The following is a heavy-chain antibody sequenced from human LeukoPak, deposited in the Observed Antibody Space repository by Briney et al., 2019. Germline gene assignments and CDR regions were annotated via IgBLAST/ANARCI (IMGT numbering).Heavy chain of an antibody. CDR2: IKQDGSEK. J-gene: IGHJ4*02. V-gene: IGHV3-7*01. CDR3: ASHYYGSGTYYRGHYFDY. Sequence: PGGSLRLSCAASGFTFSSYWMSWVRQAPGKGLEWVANIKQDGSEKYYVDSVKGRFTISRDNAKSSLYLQMNSLRAEDTAVYYCASHYYGSGTYYRGHYFDYWGQGTLVTVSS. CDR1: GFTFSSYW. D-gene: IGHD3-10*01.